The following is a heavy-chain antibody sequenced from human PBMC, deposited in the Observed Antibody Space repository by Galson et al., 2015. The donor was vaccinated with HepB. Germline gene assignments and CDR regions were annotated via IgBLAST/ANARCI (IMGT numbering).Heavy chain of an antibody. CDR3: AKDQPREWLLYALDY. D-gene: IGHD3-3*01. J-gene: IGHJ4*02. CDR1: GFTFSSYG. Sequence: SLRLSCAASGFTFSSYGMHWVRQAPGKGLEWVAVISYDGSNKYYADSVKGRFTISRDNSKNTLYLQMNSLRAEDTAVYYCAKDQPREWLLYALDYWGQGTLVTVSS. V-gene: IGHV3-30*18. CDR2: ISYDGSNK.